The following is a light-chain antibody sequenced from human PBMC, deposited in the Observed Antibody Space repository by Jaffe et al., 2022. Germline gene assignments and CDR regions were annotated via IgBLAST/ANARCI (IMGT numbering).Light chain of an antibody. Sequence: EIVLTQSPGTLSLSPGERATLSCRASQSFSSSFLAWYQHRPGQAPRVLIYAASSRATGIPDRFSGSGSGTDFTLTISRLEPEDFAVYYCHQYGSSPQTFGQGTKVEIK. CDR3: HQYGSSPQT. J-gene: IGKJ1*01. V-gene: IGKV3-20*01. CDR1: QSFSSSF. CDR2: AAS.